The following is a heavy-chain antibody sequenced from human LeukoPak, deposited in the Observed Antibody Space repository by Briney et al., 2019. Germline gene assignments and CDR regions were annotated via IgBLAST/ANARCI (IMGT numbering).Heavy chain of an antibody. V-gene: IGHV3-11*04. CDR2: ISSSGSTI. CDR1: GFTFSDYY. Sequence: KSGGSLRLSCAASGFTFSDYYMSWIRQAPGKGLEWVSYISSSGSTIYYADSVKGRFTISRDNAKNSLYLQMNSLRAEDTAVYYCARDSSSTGDAFDIWGQGTMVTVSS. J-gene: IGHJ3*02. D-gene: IGHD2-2*01. CDR3: ARDSSSTGDAFDI.